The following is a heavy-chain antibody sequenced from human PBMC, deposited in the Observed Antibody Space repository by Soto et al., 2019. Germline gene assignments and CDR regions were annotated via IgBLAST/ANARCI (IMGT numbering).Heavy chain of an antibody. Sequence: QVQLVQSGTEVKNPGASVKVSCKASGYTFTSFGISWVRQVPGQGLEWMGWISADNGNTKYAQNLQGRVTMTTDTSRSTGYMELRSLRSDDAAVYYCARDTDCTSGACYIGYWGQGTLVTVSS. D-gene: IGHD2-8*01. V-gene: IGHV1-18*01. J-gene: IGHJ4*02. CDR3: ARDTDCTSGACYIGY. CDR1: GYTFTSFG. CDR2: ISADNGNT.